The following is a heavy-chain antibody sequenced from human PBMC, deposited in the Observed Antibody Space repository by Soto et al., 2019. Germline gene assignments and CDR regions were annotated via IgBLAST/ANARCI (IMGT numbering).Heavy chain of an antibody. CDR3: ARYRREAVAGYTLDN. Sequence: SETLSLTCTVTGGSISSNYWTWIRQPPGKGLEWIGYVYNSGSTNYNPSLKSRVTISEDTSKSQFYLKVNSMTAADTAVYYCARYRREAVAGYTLDNWGQGILVTV. J-gene: IGHJ4*02. CDR1: GGSISSNY. CDR2: VYNSGST. D-gene: IGHD6-13*01. V-gene: IGHV4-59*01.